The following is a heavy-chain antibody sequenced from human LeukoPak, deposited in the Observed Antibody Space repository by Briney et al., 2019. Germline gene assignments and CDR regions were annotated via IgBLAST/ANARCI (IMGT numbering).Heavy chain of an antibody. Sequence: GASVKVSCKASGGTFSSYAISWVRQAPGQGLEWMGGIIPIVGTANYAQKFQGRVTITADKSTSTAYMELSSLRSEDTAVYYCSRQVDPPSTWELLNDAFDIWGQGTMVTVSS. CDR3: SRQVDPPSTWELLNDAFDI. D-gene: IGHD1-26*01. J-gene: IGHJ3*02. CDR1: GGTFSSYA. V-gene: IGHV1-69*06. CDR2: IIPIVGTA.